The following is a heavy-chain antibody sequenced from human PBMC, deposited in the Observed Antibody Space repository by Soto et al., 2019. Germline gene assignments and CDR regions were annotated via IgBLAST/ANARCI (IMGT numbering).Heavy chain of an antibody. J-gene: IGHJ6*02. Sequence: EVQLLESGGDLVQPGGSLRLSCAASGFTFSSYAMNWVRQAPGKGLEWVSAISGSGGNTFYADSVKGRFTISRDNSKNTLFLQMHSLRAEDTAIYYCAMLNSGSYSYHGMDAWGQGTTVTVSS. CDR2: ISGSGGNT. CDR1: GFTFSSYA. CDR3: AMLNSGSYSYHGMDA. V-gene: IGHV3-23*01. D-gene: IGHD1-26*01.